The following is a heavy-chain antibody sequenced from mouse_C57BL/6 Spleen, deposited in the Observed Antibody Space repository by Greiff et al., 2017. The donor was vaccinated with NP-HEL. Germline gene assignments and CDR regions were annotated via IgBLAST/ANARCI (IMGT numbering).Heavy chain of an antibody. D-gene: IGHD2-2*01. CDR2: ISSGGDYI. Sequence: VKLVESGEGLVKPGGSLKLSCAASGFTFSSYAMSWVRQTPEKRLEWVAYISSGGDYIYYADTVKGRFTISRDNARNTLYLQMSSLKSEDTAMYYCTRDQNGYYNAMDYWGQGTSVTVSS. CDR1: GFTFSSYA. CDR3: TRDQNGYYNAMDY. J-gene: IGHJ4*01. V-gene: IGHV5-9-1*02.